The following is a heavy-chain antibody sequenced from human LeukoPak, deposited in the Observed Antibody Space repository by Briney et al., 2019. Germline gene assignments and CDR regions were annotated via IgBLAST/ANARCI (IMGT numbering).Heavy chain of an antibody. CDR3: ARMGLGASSPGRWFDP. J-gene: IGHJ5*02. CDR2: ISAYNGNT. V-gene: IGHV1-18*01. D-gene: IGHD2-8*02. CDR1: GYTFTSYG. Sequence: ASVKVSCKASGYTFTSYGISWVRQAPGQGLEWMGWISAYNGNTNYAQKLQGRVTMTTDTSTSTAYMELRSLRSDDTAVYYCARMGLGASSPGRWFDPWGQGTLVTVSS.